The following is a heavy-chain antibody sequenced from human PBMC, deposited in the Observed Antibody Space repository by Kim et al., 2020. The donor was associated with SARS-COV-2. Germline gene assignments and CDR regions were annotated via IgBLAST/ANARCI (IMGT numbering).Heavy chain of an antibody. CDR3: ARDPRIRGRVYYFQH. CDR1: GYTFTSYA. V-gene: IGHV7-4-1*02. CDR2: INTNTGNP. J-gene: IGHJ1*01. Sequence: ASVKVSCKASGYTFTSYAMNWVRQAPGQGLEWMGWINTNTGNPTYAQGFTGRFVFSLDTSVSTAYLQISSLKAEDTAVYYCARDPRIRGRVYYFQHWGQGTLVTVSS. D-gene: IGHD2-8*01.